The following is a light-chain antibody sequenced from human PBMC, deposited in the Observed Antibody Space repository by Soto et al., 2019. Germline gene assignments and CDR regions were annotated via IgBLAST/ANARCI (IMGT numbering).Light chain of an antibody. CDR3: CSYAGSYTYV. Sequence: QSVLTQPRSVSGSPGQSVTISCTGTSSDVGGSNYVSWYQQHPGKAPKLLIFDVNNRPSGVPDRFSGSKSGNRASLSISGLQAEDEADYYCCSYAGSYTYVFGTGTKLTVL. V-gene: IGLV2-11*01. CDR2: DVN. J-gene: IGLJ1*01. CDR1: SSDVGGSNY.